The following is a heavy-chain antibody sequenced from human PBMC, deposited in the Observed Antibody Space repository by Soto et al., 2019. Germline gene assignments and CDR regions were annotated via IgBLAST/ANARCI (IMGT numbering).Heavy chain of an antibody. J-gene: IGHJ4*02. Sequence: SETLSLTCAVYGGSFSGYYWSWIRQPPGKGLEWIGEINHSGSTNYNPSLKSRVTISVDTSKNQFSLKLSSVTAADTAVYYCARGGKGYSYGKDYWGQGTLVTVSS. V-gene: IGHV4-34*01. D-gene: IGHD5-18*01. CDR1: GGSFSGYY. CDR3: ARGGKGYSYGKDY. CDR2: INHSGST.